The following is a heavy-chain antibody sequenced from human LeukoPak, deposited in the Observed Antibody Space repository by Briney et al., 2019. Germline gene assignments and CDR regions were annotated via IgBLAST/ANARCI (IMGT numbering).Heavy chain of an antibody. CDR1: GGSISSYY. CDR3: ARKARGWYSVDY. D-gene: IGHD6-19*01. CDR2: INHSGST. V-gene: IGHV4-34*01. J-gene: IGHJ4*02. Sequence: SETLSLTCTVSGGSISSYYWSWIRQPPGKGLEWIGEINHSGSTNYNPSLKSRVTISVDTSKNQFSLKLSSVTAADTAVYYCARKARGWYSVDYWGQGTLVTVSS.